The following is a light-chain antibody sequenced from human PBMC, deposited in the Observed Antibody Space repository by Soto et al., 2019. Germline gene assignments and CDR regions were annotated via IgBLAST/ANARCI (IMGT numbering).Light chain of an antibody. V-gene: IGLV2-8*01. CDR1: SSDIGAYNF. Sequence: QSVLTQPPSASGSPGQSVTISCTGSSSDIGAYNFGSWYQQHPGKAPKVIISEVYKRPSGVPSRFSGSKSGNTASLTISCLQADDEADYYCSAHAGSNNAIAFGGGTKLTVL. CDR2: EVY. J-gene: IGLJ1*01. CDR3: SAHAGSNNAIA.